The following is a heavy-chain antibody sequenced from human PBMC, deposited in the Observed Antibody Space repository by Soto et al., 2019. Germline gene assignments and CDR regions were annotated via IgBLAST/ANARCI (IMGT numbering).Heavy chain of an antibody. CDR2: ISSSSSYI. CDR3: ASYSSSFY. Sequence: EVQLVESGGGLVKPGGSLRLSCAASGFTFNNYNMNWVRQAPGKGLEWVSSISSSSSYIYYADSVKGRFTISRDNAKKSLYLQMNSLRAEDTAVYYCASYSSSFYWGQGPLVTVSS. CDR1: GFTFNNYN. D-gene: IGHD6-6*01. J-gene: IGHJ4*02. V-gene: IGHV3-21*02.